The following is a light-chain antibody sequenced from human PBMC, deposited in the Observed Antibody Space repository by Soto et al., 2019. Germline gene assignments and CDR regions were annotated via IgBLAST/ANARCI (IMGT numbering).Light chain of an antibody. J-gene: IGLJ3*02. CDR3: CSYAGSYTRV. Sequence: QSVLTQPRSVSGSPGQSVTTSCTGTSSDVGGYNYVSWYQQHPGKAPKLMLYDVSRRPSGVPDRFSGSKSGNTASLTISGLQAEDEADYFCCSYAGSYTRVFGGGTKLTVL. V-gene: IGLV2-11*01. CDR2: DVS. CDR1: SSDVGGYNY.